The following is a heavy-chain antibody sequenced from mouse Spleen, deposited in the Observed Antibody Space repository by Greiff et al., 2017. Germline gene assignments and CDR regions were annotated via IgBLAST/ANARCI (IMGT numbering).Heavy chain of an antibody. CDR2: IDPNSGGT. CDR1: GYSFTSYW. Sequence: VQLQQSGPQLVRPGASVKISCKASGYSFTSYWMHWVKQRPGQGLEWIGRIDPNSGGTKYNEKFKSKATLTVDKPSSTAYMQLSSLTSEDSAVYYCARAIYLYAMDYWGQGTSVTVSS. V-gene: IGHV1-72*01. CDR3: ARAIYLYAMDY. J-gene: IGHJ4*01. D-gene: IGHD5-5*01.